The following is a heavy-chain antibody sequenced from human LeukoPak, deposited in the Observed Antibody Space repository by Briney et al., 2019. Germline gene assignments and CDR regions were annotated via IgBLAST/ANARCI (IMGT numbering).Heavy chain of an antibody. V-gene: IGHV5-51*01. J-gene: IGHJ4*02. CDR3: ARFYGSGSYAAGFDY. CDR2: IHPGDSDA. Sequence: GESLKISCKGSGYRFTNYWIGWVRQMPGKGLECLGIIHPGDSDARYSPSFQGQVTISADKSISTAYLQWSSLKASDTAMYYCARFYGSGSYAAGFDYWGQGTLVTVSS. CDR1: GYRFTNYW. D-gene: IGHD3-10*01.